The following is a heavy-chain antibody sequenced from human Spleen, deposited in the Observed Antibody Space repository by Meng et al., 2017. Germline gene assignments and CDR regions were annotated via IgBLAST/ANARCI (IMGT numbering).Heavy chain of an antibody. J-gene: IGHJ4*02. D-gene: IGHD6-13*01. V-gene: IGHV3-7*01. CDR3: ARSGYSSSWYFDN. CDR1: GFIFSTYW. Sequence: GGSLRLSCAASGFIFSTYWMSWVRQAPGKGLEWMANIKQDGNEKYYADSVKGRFTISRDNAKNSLFLQVNSLRDEDTAVYYCARSGYSSSWYFDNWGQGTLVTVSS. CDR2: IKQDGNEK.